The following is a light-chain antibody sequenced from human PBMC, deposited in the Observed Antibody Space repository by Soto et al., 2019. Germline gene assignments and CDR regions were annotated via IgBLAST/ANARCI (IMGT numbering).Light chain of an antibody. V-gene: IGKV3-20*01. J-gene: IGKJ3*01. Sequence: EIVLTQSPGTLSLSPGERATLSCRASQSVSSTYLAWYQQKPDQAPRLLIYGASNRATGIPDRFSGGGSGTDFTLTISRLEPEDFAVYYCRQYGSSPPFTFGPGTTVEIK. CDR1: QSVSSTY. CDR2: GAS. CDR3: RQYGSSPPFT.